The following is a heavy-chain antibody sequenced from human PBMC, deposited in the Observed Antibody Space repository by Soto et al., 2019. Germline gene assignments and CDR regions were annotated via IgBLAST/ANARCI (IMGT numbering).Heavy chain of an antibody. D-gene: IGHD2-2*01. CDR3: AKDPASARYCSSTSCPPSRFDP. CDR1: GFTFSSYG. V-gene: IGHV3-30*18. Sequence: GSLRLSCAASGFTFSSYGMHWVRQAPGKGLEWVAVISYDGSNKYYADSVKGRFTISRDNSKNTLYLQMNSLRAEDTAVYYCAKDPASARYCSSTSCPPSRFDPWGQGTLVTVSS. J-gene: IGHJ5*02. CDR2: ISYDGSNK.